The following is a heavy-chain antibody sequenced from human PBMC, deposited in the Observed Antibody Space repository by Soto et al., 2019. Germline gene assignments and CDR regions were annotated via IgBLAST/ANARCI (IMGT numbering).Heavy chain of an antibody. CDR2: ISTTSFTI. D-gene: IGHD2-15*01. J-gene: IGHJ5*01. CDR3: ARDRCYDGTCYSASDS. V-gene: IGHV3-48*02. Sequence: PXGSLRLSCAASGVRFSTYNMDWVRQAPGKGPEWIAHISTTSFTIYYADSVKGRFTISRDNDRNSLYLEMNSLRDEDTAVYYCARDRCYDGTCYSASDSWGQGTLVTVSS. CDR1: GVRFSTYN.